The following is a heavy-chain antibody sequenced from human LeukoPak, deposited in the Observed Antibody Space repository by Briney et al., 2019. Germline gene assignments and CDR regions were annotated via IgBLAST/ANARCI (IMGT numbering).Heavy chain of an antibody. CDR3: VRRAIEPFIAVAGVFDY. V-gene: IGHV4-39*01. J-gene: IGHJ4*02. D-gene: IGHD6-19*01. Sequence: SETLSLTCTVSGGSISSSSYYWGWIRQPPGKGLEWIGSIYYSGSTYYNPSLKSRVTISVDTSKNQFSLKLSSVTAADTAVYYCVRRAIEPFIAVAGVFDYWGQGTLVTVSS. CDR1: GGSISSSSYY. CDR2: IYYSGST.